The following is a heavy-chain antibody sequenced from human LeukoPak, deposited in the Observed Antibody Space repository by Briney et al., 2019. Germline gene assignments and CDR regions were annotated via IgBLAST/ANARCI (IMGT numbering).Heavy chain of an antibody. CDR3: ARVCSSTSCRRQSPFDP. CDR1: GYTFTSYG. J-gene: IGHJ5*02. CDR2: ISAYNGNT. D-gene: IGHD2-2*01. Sequence: ASVKVSCKASGYTFTSYGISWVRQAPGQGLEWMGWISAYNGNTNYAQKLQGRVTMTTDTSTSTAYMELRSLRSDDTAVYYCARVCSSTSCRRQSPFDPWGQGTLVTVSS. V-gene: IGHV1-18*01.